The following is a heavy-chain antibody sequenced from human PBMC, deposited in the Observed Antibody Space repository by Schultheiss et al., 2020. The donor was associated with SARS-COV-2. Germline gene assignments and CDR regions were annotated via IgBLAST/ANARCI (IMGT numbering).Heavy chain of an antibody. D-gene: IGHD5-24*01. CDR3: ARDRRDGYNYSYYYYYMDV. V-gene: IGHV3-38-3*01. Sequence: GGSLRLSCAASGFTVSCNEMSWVRQAPGKGLEWVSWFSGGSTYHADSRKGKFTISRDNSKNTLYLQMNSLRAEDTAVYYCARDRRDGYNYSYYYYYMDVWGKGTTVTVSS. CDR1: GFTVSCNE. J-gene: IGHJ6*03. CDR2: FSGGST.